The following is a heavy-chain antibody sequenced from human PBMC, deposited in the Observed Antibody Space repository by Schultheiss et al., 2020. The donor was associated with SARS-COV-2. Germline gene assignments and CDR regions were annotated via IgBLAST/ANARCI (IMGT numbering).Heavy chain of an antibody. Sequence: VKVSCKASGGTFSSYAISWVRQAPGQGLEWMGGIIPIFGTANYAQKFQGRVTITADESTSTAYMELSSLRSEDTAVYYCATRITGAEASLFDIWGQGTMVTVSS. CDR3: ATRITGAEASLFDI. CDR2: IIPIFGTA. D-gene: IGHD1-20*01. V-gene: IGHV1-69*01. J-gene: IGHJ3*02. CDR1: GGTFSSYA.